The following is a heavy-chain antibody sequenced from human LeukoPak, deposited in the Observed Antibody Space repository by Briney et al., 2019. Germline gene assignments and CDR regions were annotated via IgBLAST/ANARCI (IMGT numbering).Heavy chain of an antibody. CDR1: GYTFTSYY. CDR3: ARAWGSGYDFVY. Sequence: ASVKVSCKASGYTFTSYYMHWVRQAPGQGLEWMGIVNPSGGSTSYAQKFQGRVTMTRDTSTSTVYMELSSLRSEDTAVYYCARAWGSGYDFVYWGQGTLVTVSS. V-gene: IGHV1-46*01. CDR2: VNPSGGST. J-gene: IGHJ4*02. D-gene: IGHD5-12*01.